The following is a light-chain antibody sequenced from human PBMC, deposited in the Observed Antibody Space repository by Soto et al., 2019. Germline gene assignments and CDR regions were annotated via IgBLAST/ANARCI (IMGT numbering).Light chain of an antibody. CDR3: QQVYDTRT. V-gene: IGKV4-1*01. CDR2: WAS. J-gene: IGKJ2*01. CDR1: QSVLYGSNNKDY. Sequence: DIVMTQSPESLAVSLGERATINCKSSQSVLYGSNNKDYLAWYQQKPGQPPKLLIHWASTRESGVPDRFSGSGSWTDFTPTINSLQAENAAGYLCQQVYDTRTFGQGTNLEIK.